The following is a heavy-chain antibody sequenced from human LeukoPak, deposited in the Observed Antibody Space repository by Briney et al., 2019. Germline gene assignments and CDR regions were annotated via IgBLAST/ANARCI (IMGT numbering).Heavy chain of an antibody. CDR2: IKQGGSEK. CDR3: ARDSDSGWPKYYFDY. CDR1: GFTFSSYW. J-gene: IGHJ4*02. D-gene: IGHD6-19*01. Sequence: GGSLRLSCAASGFTFSSYWMSWVRQAPGKGLEWVANIKQGGSEKYYVDSVKGRFTISRDNAKNSLYLQMNSLRAEDTAVYYCARDSDSGWPKYYFDYWGQGTLVTVSS. V-gene: IGHV3-7*03.